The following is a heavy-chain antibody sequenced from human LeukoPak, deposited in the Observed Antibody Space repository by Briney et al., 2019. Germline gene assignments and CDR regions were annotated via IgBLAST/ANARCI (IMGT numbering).Heavy chain of an antibody. CDR1: GYTFTSYG. Sequence: ASVKVSCKASGYTFTSYGISWVRQAPGQGLEWMGWMNPNSGNAGFPQNFQGRVGLTRDTSQSTAYMELRGLTSDDTAVYYCARAQLNRYCSDSTCSSSFYYFDYWGQGTLVTVSS. J-gene: IGHJ4*02. CDR2: MNPNSGNA. CDR3: ARAQLNRYCSDSTCSSSFYYFDY. V-gene: IGHV1-8*03. D-gene: IGHD2-15*01.